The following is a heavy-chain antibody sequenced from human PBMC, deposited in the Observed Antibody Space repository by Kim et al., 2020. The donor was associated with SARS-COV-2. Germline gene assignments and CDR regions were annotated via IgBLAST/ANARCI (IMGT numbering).Heavy chain of an antibody. CDR2: IYYSGST. CDR3: ARAQVEMATIIGYFDL. J-gene: IGHJ2*01. D-gene: IGHD5-12*01. Sequence: SETLSLTCTVSGGSISSYYWSWIRQPPGKGLEWIGYIYYSGSTNYNPSLKSRVTISVDTSKNQFSLKLSSVTAADTAVYYCARAQVEMATIIGYFDLWGRGTLVTVSS. CDR1: GGSISSYY. V-gene: IGHV4-59*13.